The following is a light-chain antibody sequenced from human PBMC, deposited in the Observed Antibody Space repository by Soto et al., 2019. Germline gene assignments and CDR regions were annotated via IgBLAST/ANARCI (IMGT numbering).Light chain of an antibody. CDR1: QSISNW. CDR3: QHYNSYSEA. V-gene: IGKV1-5*03. Sequence: DVEMTQSPSTLSASVGDRVTFTCRASQSISNWLAWYQQKPGKAPKLLIYKASTLKSGVPSRFSGSGSGTEFTLTISSLQPDDFATYYCQHYNSYSEAFGQGTKVDIK. J-gene: IGKJ1*01. CDR2: KAS.